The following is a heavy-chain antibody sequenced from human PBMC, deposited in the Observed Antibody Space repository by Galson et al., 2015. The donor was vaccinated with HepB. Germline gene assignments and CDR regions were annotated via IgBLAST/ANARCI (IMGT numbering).Heavy chain of an antibody. Sequence: SLRLSCAASGISFSDYAMHWVRQAPGTGLEWVAAISHTGSDTSYADSVRGRFTTSRDNFKNTVSLQMNSLRPDDTAVYYCATDLAVAATNYGMDVWGQGTTVTVSS. CDR1: GISFSDYA. D-gene: IGHD6-19*01. J-gene: IGHJ6*02. V-gene: IGHV3-30*03. CDR2: ISHTGSDT. CDR3: ATDLAVAATNYGMDV.